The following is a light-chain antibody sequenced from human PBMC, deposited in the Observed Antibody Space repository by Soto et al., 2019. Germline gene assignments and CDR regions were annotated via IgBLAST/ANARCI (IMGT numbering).Light chain of an antibody. J-gene: IGLJ1*01. V-gene: IGLV2-8*01. CDR1: SSDVGGYKY. CDR3: SSYAGSNTPCV. Sequence: QSVLTQPRSASCSPGPSVTISCTGTSSDVGGYKYVSWYQQHPGKAPKLMIYEVNNRPSGVPDRFSGSKSGNTASLTVSGLQAEDEADYYCSSYAGSNTPCVFRTGTKVTVL. CDR2: EVN.